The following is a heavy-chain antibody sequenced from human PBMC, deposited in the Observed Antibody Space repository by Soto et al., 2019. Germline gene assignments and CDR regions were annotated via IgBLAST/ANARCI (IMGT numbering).Heavy chain of an antibody. J-gene: IGHJ6*02. V-gene: IGHV1-18*04. CDR1: GYTFTSYG. D-gene: IGHD3-3*01. CDR3: ARDESGGYYDFWSGYFANYYYYGMDV. Sequence: GASVKVSCKASGYTFTSYGISWVRQAPGQGLEWMGWISAYNGNTNYAQKLQGRVTMTTDTSTSTAYMELRSLRSDDTAVYYCARDESGGYYDFWSGYFANYYYYGMDVWGQWTTVTVSS. CDR2: ISAYNGNT.